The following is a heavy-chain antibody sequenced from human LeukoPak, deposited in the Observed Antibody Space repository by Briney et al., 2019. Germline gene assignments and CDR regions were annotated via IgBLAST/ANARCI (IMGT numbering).Heavy chain of an antibody. J-gene: IGHJ4*02. Sequence: GESLKISCKASGYSFTNYWIAWVRQMPGKGLEWMGIIYPDDSDTRYSPSFQGQVIISADKPSSTAYLQWSSLKASDTAMYYCARGGSGWYFDYWGQGSLVTVS. CDR2: IYPDDSDT. CDR3: ARGGSGWYFDY. V-gene: IGHV5-51*04. CDR1: GYSFTNYW. D-gene: IGHD6-19*01.